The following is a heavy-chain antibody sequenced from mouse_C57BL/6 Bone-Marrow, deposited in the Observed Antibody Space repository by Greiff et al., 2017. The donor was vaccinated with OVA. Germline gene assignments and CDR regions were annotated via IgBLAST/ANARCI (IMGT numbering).Heavy chain of an antibody. V-gene: IGHV1-82*01. Sequence: VQLKESGPELVKPGASVKISCKASGYAFSSSWMNWVKQRPGKGLEWIGRIYPGDGDTNYNGKFKGKATLTADKSSSTAYMQLSSLTSEDSAVYFCAREGWGYFDVWGTGTTVTVSS. CDR1: GYAFSSSW. CDR2: IYPGDGDT. J-gene: IGHJ1*03. CDR3: AREGWGYFDV.